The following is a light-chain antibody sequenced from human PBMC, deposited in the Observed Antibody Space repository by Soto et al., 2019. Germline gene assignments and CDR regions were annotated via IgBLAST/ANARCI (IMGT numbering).Light chain of an antibody. J-gene: IGLJ1*01. CDR2: DVS. CDR3: SSYTSSNSYV. Sequence: QSALTQPASVSGSPGQSIAISCTGSSSDVGGYKYVSWYQQHPGKAPKLMIYDVSNRPSGVSDRFSGSKSGNTASLTISGLQSEDEAEYYCSSYTSSNSYVFGTGTKVTVL. CDR1: SSDVGGYKY. V-gene: IGLV2-14*03.